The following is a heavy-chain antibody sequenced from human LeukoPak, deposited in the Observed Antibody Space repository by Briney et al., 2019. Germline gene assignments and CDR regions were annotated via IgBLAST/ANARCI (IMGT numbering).Heavy chain of an antibody. CDR3: ARTARDGEYYY. J-gene: IGHJ4*02. Sequence: PSETLSLTCAVSGDSISSSSYFWGWIRQPPRKGLEWIGSIPYSGSASYNPSLKSRVIISIDTSKNQLSLEVRSVTAADTAVYYCARTARDGEYYYWGQGTLVTVSS. D-gene: IGHD7-27*01. CDR2: IPYSGSA. CDR1: GDSISSSSYF. V-gene: IGHV4-39*01.